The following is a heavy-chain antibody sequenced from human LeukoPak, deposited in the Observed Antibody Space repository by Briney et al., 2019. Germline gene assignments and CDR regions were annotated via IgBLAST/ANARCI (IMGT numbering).Heavy chain of an antibody. D-gene: IGHD2-8*02. CDR1: GSTFSSFG. CDR2: IGYSGSDI. J-gene: IGHJ4*02. V-gene: IGHV3-30*02. Sequence: PGGSLRLSCAASGSTFSSFGMHWVRQAPGEGLEWVAYIGYSGSDIYYADSVKGRFTISRDNSKNTVHLQLSSLRAADTALYSCARDLTERKYYIAFWGQGTLVTVSS. CDR3: ARDLTERKYYIAF.